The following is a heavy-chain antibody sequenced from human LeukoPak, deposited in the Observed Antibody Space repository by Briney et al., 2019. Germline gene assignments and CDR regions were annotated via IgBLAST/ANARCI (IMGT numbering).Heavy chain of an antibody. Sequence: ASVKVSCKASGGTFSSYAISWVRQAPGQGLEWMGGIIPIFGTANYAQKFQGRVTITADKSTSTVYMELSSLRSEDTAVYYCARDGSGDYGSDYWGQGTLVTVSS. CDR1: GGTFSSYA. V-gene: IGHV1-69*06. CDR3: ARDGSGDYGSDY. D-gene: IGHD4-17*01. J-gene: IGHJ4*02. CDR2: IIPIFGTA.